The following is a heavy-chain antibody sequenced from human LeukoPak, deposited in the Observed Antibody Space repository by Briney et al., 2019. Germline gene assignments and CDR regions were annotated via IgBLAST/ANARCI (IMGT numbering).Heavy chain of an antibody. V-gene: IGHV4-59*06. CDR3: ARRSGPAAISGYFDY. D-gene: IGHD2-2*02. CDR2: IYYSGST. J-gene: IGHJ4*02. CDR1: GGSISSYY. Sequence: PSETLSLTCTVSGGSISSYYWSWIRQPPGKGLEWIGYIYYSGSTYYNPSLKSRVTISVDTSKNQFSLKLSSVTAADTAVYYCARRSGPAAISGYFDYWGQGTLVTVSS.